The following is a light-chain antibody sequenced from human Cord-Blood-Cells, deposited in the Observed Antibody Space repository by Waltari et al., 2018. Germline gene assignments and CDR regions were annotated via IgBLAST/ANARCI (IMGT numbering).Light chain of an antibody. J-gene: IGLJ2*01. CDR1: SSDVGGYNY. CDR3: SSYTSSSTLV. V-gene: IGLV2-14*01. Sequence: QSALTQPASVSGSPGQSITISCTGTSSDVGGYNYVSWYQQHPGKAPTLMIYDVSNRPSGVSNRFSGSKSGNTASLTISGLQAEDEAYYYCSSYTSSSTLVFGGGTKLTVL. CDR2: DVS.